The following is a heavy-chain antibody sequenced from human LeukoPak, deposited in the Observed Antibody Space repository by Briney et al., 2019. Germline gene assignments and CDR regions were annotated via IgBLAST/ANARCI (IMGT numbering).Heavy chain of an antibody. CDR1: AFTFSSYG. D-gene: IGHD3-10*01. CDR3: EKDPNMVRGVNYPPDYFDY. Sequence: GGSVRLSCAASAFTFSSYGMHWVRQAPGKGLEWVAVISYDGSNKYYADSVKGRFTISRDNSKNTMYLQMNRLRAEETAVYYCEKDPNMVRGVNYPPDYFDYWGQGTLVTVSS. CDR2: ISYDGSNK. J-gene: IGHJ4*02. V-gene: IGHV3-30*18.